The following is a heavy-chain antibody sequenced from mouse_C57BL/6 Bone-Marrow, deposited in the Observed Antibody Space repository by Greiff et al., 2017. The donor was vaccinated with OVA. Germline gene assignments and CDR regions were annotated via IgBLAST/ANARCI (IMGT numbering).Heavy chain of an antibody. CDR3: AKGSWDYGSSLWYFDV. CDR1: GYTFTDYY. J-gene: IGHJ1*03. Sequence: EVQLQQSGPELVKPGASVKISCKASGYTFTDYYMNWVKQSHGKSLEWIGDINPNNGGTSYNQKFKGKATVTVDKSSSTAYMELRSLTSEDSAVYYCAKGSWDYGSSLWYFDVWGTGTTVTVSS. CDR2: INPNNGGT. V-gene: IGHV1-26*01. D-gene: IGHD1-1*01.